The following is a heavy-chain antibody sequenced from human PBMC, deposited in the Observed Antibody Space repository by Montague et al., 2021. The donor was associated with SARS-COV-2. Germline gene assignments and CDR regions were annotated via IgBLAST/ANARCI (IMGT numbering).Heavy chain of an antibody. Sequence: SETLSLTCAVYGASSSNYYWSWIRQSPGKSLEWVGEINHSGYTDYNPSLESRLTISLDSSKKQFSLKMTSVTAADTAIYYCASAPRYSFGFWAYWGQGTLVSASS. D-gene: IGHD5-12*01. J-gene: IGHJ4*02. CDR3: ASAPRYSFGFWAY. CDR1: GASSSNYY. V-gene: IGHV4-34*01. CDR2: INHSGYT.